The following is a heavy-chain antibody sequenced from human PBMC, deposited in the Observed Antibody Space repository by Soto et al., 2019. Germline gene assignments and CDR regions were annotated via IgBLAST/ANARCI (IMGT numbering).Heavy chain of an antibody. D-gene: IGHD2-21*01. Sequence: ASVKVSCKASGGTFSSYAISCVRQAPGQGLEWXGGXXPXXXXXNXXXKFKGRLTIYADKSTGTAYMEMTSLRSEDTAAYYCTRDGDSADYGFWGQGTLVTVSS. V-gene: IGHV1-69*06. CDR3: TRDGDSADYGF. CDR1: GGTFSSYA. CDR2: XXPXXXXX. J-gene: IGHJ4*02.